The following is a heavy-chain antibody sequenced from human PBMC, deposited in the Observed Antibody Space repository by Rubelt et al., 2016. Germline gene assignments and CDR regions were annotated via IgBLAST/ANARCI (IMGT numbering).Heavy chain of an antibody. CDR2: IYTSGST. CDR1: GGSISSYY. J-gene: IGHJ4*02. CDR3: ARHFWSGYNGPALDY. Sequence: QVQLQESGPGLVKPSETLSLTCTVSGGSISSYYWSWIRQPAGKGLEWIGRIYTSGSTNYNPSLQSRVPMTENTSKTQFSLQLGSWTAADTALYFCARHFWSGYNGPALDYWGLGTLVTVSP. V-gene: IGHV4-4*07. D-gene: IGHD3-3*02.